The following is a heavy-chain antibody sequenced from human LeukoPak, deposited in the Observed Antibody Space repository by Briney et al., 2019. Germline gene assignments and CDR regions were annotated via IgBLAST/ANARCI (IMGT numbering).Heavy chain of an antibody. J-gene: IGHJ4*02. CDR3: AKVRPTRFLEWLSHFDY. V-gene: IGHV3-23*01. Sequence: PGGSLRLSCAASGFTFSSYAMSWVRRAPGQGLDWVSDMSGSGDSTYYADSVKGRFTISRDNSKNTLYLRMNSLRAEDTAVYYCAKVRPTRFLEWLSHFDYWGQGTLVTVSS. CDR1: GFTFSSYA. D-gene: IGHD3-3*01. CDR2: MSGSGDST.